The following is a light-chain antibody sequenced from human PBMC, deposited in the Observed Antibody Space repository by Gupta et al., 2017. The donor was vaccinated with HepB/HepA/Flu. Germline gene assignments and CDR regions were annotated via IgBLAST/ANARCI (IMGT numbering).Light chain of an antibody. CDR1: QSLRDSTGHNY. CDR2: LGS. Sequence: DIVMTHSPLSLPVTPGEPASISCRSSQSLRDSTGHNYLDWYVQKPGRSPQLLIYLGSSRASGVPDRFSGSGSGTDFTLKISRVEAEDVGVYYCRQALQSPWTFGQGTKVEIK. CDR3: RQALQSPWT. J-gene: IGKJ1*01. V-gene: IGKV2-28*01.